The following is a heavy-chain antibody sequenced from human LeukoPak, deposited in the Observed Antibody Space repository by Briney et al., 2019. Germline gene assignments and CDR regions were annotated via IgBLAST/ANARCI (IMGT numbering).Heavy chain of an antibody. Sequence: GGSLRLSCAASGITASSYAMTWVRQAPGKGLEWVSSISGSGDRTMYADSVKGRFTISRDNFKNTLYLQMNSLRAEDTAVYYCARSRIDYWGQGTLVTVSS. J-gene: IGHJ4*02. CDR1: GITASSYA. V-gene: IGHV3-23*01. CDR2: ISGSGDRT. CDR3: ARSRIDY.